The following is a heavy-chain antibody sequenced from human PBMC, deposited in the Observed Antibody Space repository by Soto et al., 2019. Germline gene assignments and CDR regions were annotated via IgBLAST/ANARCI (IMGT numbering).Heavy chain of an antibody. D-gene: IGHD2-15*01. J-gene: IGHJ6*03. V-gene: IGHV3-23*01. CDR2: ISGSGGST. CDR1: GFTFSSYA. CDR3: AKILPLYNYMDV. Sequence: GGSLRLSCAASGFTFSSYAMSWFRQAPGKGLEWVSAISGSGGSTYYADSVKGRFTISRDNSKNTLYLQMNSLRAEDTAVYDGAKILPLYNYMDVWGKGTTVTVAS.